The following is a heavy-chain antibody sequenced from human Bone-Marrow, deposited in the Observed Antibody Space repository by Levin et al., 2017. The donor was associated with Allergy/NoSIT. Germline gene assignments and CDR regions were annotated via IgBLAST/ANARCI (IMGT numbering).Heavy chain of an antibody. CDR2: ISSGGDYM. CDR1: GFTFSSNT. J-gene: IGHJ5*02. CDR3: VHLFHP. Sequence: GESLKISCAASGFTFSSNTMSWIRQAQGKGLEWVSSISSGGDYMYYADSVKGRFTISRDNAKKSLYLHMNSLRVEDTALYYCVHLFHPWGQGTLVSVSS. V-gene: IGHV3-21*01.